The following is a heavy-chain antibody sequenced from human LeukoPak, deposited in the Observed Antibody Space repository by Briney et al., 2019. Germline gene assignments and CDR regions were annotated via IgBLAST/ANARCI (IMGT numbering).Heavy chain of an antibody. CDR2: ITSSSSTI. CDR3: ARSTSWRFDY. CDR1: GFTFSIYS. V-gene: IGHV3-48*02. D-gene: IGHD6-13*01. J-gene: IGHJ4*02. Sequence: GGSLRLSCAASGFTFSIYSMNWVRQAPGEGLEWVSYITSSSSTIYYADSVKGRFTISRDNAKNSLYLQMSSLRDEDTAVYYCARSTSWRFDYWGQGTLVTVSS.